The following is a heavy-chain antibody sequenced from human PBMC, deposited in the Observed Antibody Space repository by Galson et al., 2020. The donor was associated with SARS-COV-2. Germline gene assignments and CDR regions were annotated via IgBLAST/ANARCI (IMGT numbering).Heavy chain of an antibody. Sequence: GGSLRLSCAASGFTFKTYTMNWVRQAPGKGLEWVSSISGTTDHLYHADSVKGRFTSSRDNAMNALLLQMDNLRGDDTGTYYCARVRLRGGPGYFSPGSFDVWGRGTPVIVSS. CDR1: GFTFKTYT. J-gene: IGHJ3*01. D-gene: IGHD3-9*01. V-gene: IGHV3-21*04. CDR2: ISGTTDHL. CDR3: ARVRLRGGPGYFSPGSFDV.